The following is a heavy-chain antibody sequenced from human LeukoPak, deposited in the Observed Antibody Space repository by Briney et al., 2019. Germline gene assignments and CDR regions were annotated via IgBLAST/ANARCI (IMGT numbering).Heavy chain of an antibody. Sequence: PSETLSLTCAVYGGSFSGYYWSWIRQPPGKGLEWIGEINHSGSTNYNPSLKSRVTISVDTSKNQLSLKLSSVTAADTAVYYCARGGAAAAGPGYFDYWGQGTLVTVSS. CDR2: INHSGST. D-gene: IGHD6-13*01. J-gene: IGHJ4*02. V-gene: IGHV4-34*01. CDR3: ARGGAAAAGPGYFDY. CDR1: GGSFSGYY.